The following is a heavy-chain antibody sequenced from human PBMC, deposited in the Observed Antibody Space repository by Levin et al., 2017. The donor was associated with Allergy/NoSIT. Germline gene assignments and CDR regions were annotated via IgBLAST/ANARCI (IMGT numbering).Heavy chain of an antibody. CDR2: ISWNSGSI. J-gene: IGHJ3*02. D-gene: IGHD3-10*01. V-gene: IGHV3-9*01. Sequence: GGSLRLSCAASGFTFDDYAMHWIRQAPGKGLEWVSGISWNSGSIGYADSVKGRFTISRDNAKNSLYLQMNSLRTEDTALYYCARDNIGLPDAFDIWGQGTMVIVSS. CDR3: ARDNIGLPDAFDI. CDR1: GFTFDDYA.